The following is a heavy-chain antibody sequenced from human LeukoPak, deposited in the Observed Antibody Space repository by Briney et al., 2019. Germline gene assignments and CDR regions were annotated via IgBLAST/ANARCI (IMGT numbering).Heavy chain of an antibody. CDR1: GFTFSSYG. CDR2: IRYDGGNK. CDR3: AKGIAARHDAFDI. V-gene: IGHV3-30*02. J-gene: IGHJ3*02. D-gene: IGHD6-6*01. Sequence: GGSLRLSCAASGFTFSSYGMHWVRQAPGKGLEWVAFIRYDGGNKYYADSVKGRFTISRDNSKNTLYLQMNSLRAEDTAVYYCAKGIAARHDAFDIWGQGTMVTVSS.